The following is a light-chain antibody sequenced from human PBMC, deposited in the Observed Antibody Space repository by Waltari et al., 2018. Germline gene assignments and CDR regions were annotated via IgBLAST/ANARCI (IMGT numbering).Light chain of an antibody. CDR2: ATS. J-gene: IGKJ3*01. Sequence: DIQMTQSPSSLSASVGDRVTITCRASQAIRNYFAWFQHKPGQAPKTLIYATSNLQSGVPGKFSGSGSGTDFTLTISSLQPEDSATYYCQQYDTHPFTFGPGTKVEIK. CDR3: QQYDTHPFT. V-gene: IGKV1-16*02. CDR1: QAIRNY.